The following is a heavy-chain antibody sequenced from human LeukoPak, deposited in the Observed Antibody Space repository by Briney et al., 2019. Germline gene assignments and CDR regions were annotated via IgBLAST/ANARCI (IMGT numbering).Heavy chain of an antibody. J-gene: IGHJ4*02. Sequence: GGSLRLSCAASGFTVSSNYMSWVRQAPGKGLEWVSVIYSGGSTYYADSVKGRFTISRHNSKNTLYLQVNSLRAEDTAVYYCARVKFFAAHYSSSWYFDYWGQGTLVTVSS. CDR2: IYSGGST. V-gene: IGHV3-53*04. CDR3: ARVKFFAAHYSSSWYFDY. CDR1: GFTVSSNY. D-gene: IGHD6-13*01.